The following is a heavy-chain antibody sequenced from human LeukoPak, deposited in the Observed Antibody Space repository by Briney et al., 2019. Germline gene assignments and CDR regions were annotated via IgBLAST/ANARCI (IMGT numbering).Heavy chain of an antibody. J-gene: IGHJ4*02. CDR1: GFTFSNYA. D-gene: IGHD5/OR15-5a*01. Sequence: GGSLRLSCTASGFTFSNYAMNWVRQAPGKGLEWVSSISGSGGSTYDADSVKGRFTISRDNSKNTLYVQINSLRAEDTAVYYCAKTRGYSVYDPLDSWGQGTLVTVSS. CDR2: ISGSGGST. V-gene: IGHV3-23*01. CDR3: AKTRGYSVYDPLDS.